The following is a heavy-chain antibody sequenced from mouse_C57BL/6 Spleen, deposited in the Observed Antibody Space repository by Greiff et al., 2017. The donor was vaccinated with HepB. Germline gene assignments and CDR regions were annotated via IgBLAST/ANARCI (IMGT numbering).Heavy chain of an antibody. CDR3: TREGLVIGDNY. CDR1: GFTFSSYA. J-gene: IGHJ4*01. V-gene: IGHV5-9-1*02. Sequence: EVMLVESGEGLVKPGGSLKLSCAASGFTFSSYAMSWVRQTPEKRLEWVAYISSGGGYIYYSDTVKGRFTISRDNARNTLYLQLSSLKSEDTAMYYCTREGLVIGDNYWGQGTSVTVSS. D-gene: IGHD2-10*02. CDR2: ISSGGGYI.